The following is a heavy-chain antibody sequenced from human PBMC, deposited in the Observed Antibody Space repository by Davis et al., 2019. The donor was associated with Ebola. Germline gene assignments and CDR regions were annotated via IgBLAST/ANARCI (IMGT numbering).Heavy chain of an antibody. J-gene: IGHJ6*02. CDR1: GFTFSSYG. CDR2: IWYDGSNK. V-gene: IGHV3-33*01. Sequence: PGGSLRLSCAASGFTFSSYGMHWVRQAPGKGLEWVAVIWYDGSNKYYADSVKGRFTISRDNSKNTLYLQMNSLRAEDTAVYYCAREGHEYYYYYGMDVWGQGTTVTVSS. CDR3: AREGHEYYYYYGMDV.